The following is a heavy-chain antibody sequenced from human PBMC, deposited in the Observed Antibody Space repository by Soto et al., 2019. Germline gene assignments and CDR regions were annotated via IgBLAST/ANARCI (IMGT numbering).Heavy chain of an antibody. D-gene: IGHD3-22*01. CDR1: GYIFTDYY. CDR3: ARDREWGYYDSSGYYRYYYYYGMDV. Sequence: ASVKVSCKASGYIFTDYYMHWVRQAPGQGLEWMGWINPNSGGTNYAQKFQGWVTMTRDTSISTAYMELSRLRSDDTAVYYCARDREWGYYDSSGYYRYYYYYGMDVWGQGTTVTVSS. CDR2: INPNSGGT. J-gene: IGHJ6*02. V-gene: IGHV1-2*04.